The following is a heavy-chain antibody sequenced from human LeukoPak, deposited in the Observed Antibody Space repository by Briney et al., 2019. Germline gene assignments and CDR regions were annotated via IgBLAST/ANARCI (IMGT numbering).Heavy chain of an antibody. CDR3: AKIPLAQVAFDY. CDR1: GFTFSSYA. V-gene: IGHV3-23*01. J-gene: IGHJ4*02. Sequence: GGSLRLSCVASGFTFSSYAMSWVRQAPGKGLEWVSVISGSGGSTYYRDSVKGRFTISRDNSKNTLYLQMNSLRAEDTAVYYCAKIPLAQVAFDYWGQGTLVTVSS. CDR2: ISGSGGST. D-gene: IGHD2-15*01.